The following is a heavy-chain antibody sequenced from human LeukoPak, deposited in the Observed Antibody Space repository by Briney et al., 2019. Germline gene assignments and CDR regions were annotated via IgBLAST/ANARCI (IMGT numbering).Heavy chain of an antibody. V-gene: IGHV3-53*01. D-gene: IGHD2-21*01. CDR1: GFTVSSNY. J-gene: IGHJ3*02. CDR3: ARASRGDGVGHDI. Sequence: GGSLRLSCVASGFTVSSNYMSWVRQAPGKGLEWVSVIYSGGSTYYADSVKGRCTISRDNSKNRLYLQMNSLRAEDTAVYYCARASRGDGVGHDIWGHGTMVTVSS. CDR2: IYSGGST.